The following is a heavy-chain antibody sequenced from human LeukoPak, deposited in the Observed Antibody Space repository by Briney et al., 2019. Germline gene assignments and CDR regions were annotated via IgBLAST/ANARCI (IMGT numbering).Heavy chain of an antibody. D-gene: IGHD1-26*01. CDR1: GGSISSSSYY. Sequence: SETLSLTCTVSGGSISSSSYYWGWIRQPPGKGLEWIGSIYYSGSTYYNPSLKSRVTISVDTSKNQFSLKLSSVTAADTVVYYCARHCFMGPSCLRDYWGQGTLVTVSS. CDR3: ARHCFMGPSCLRDY. J-gene: IGHJ4*02. V-gene: IGHV4-39*01. CDR2: IYYSGST.